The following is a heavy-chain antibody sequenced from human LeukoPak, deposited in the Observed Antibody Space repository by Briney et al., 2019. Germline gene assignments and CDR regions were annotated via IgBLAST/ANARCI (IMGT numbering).Heavy chain of an antibody. D-gene: IGHD6-13*01. Sequence: SETLSLTCAVYGGSFSDYYWSWIRQPPGKGLEWIGYIYYSGSTNYNPSLKSRVTISVDTSKNQFSLKLSSVTAADTAVYYCARHSGPHSSSWYWFDPWGQGTLVTVSS. CDR2: IYYSGST. J-gene: IGHJ5*02. V-gene: IGHV4-59*08. CDR3: ARHSGPHSSSWYWFDP. CDR1: GGSFSDYY.